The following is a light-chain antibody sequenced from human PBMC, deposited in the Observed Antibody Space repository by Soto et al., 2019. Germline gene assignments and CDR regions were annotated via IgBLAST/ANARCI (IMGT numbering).Light chain of an antibody. Sequence: EIVMTQSPATLSVSPGESATLSCRASQSVTGNLAWYQQKPGQAPRLLIYGASTRATGLPARFSGSGSGTEFTLTISSLQSEDFAVYYCQQYNNWPQSFGQGTKLEIK. CDR2: GAS. V-gene: IGKV3-15*01. J-gene: IGKJ2*03. CDR3: QQYNNWPQS. CDR1: QSVTGN.